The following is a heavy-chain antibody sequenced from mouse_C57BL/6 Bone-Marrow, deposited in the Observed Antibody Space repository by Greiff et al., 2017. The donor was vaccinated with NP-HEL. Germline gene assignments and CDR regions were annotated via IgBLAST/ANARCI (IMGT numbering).Heavy chain of an antibody. J-gene: IGHJ1*03. D-gene: IGHD1-1*01. CDR2: INSDGGST. CDR1: EYEFPSHD. CDR3: ARHYYGSSYESYWYFDV. V-gene: IGHV5-2*01. Sequence: EVMLVESGGGLVQPEESLKLSCESNEYEFPSHDMSWVRKTPEKRLELVAAINSDGGSTYYPDTMERRFIISRDNTKKTLYLQMSSLRSEDTALYYCARHYYGSSYESYWYFDVWGTGTTVTVSS.